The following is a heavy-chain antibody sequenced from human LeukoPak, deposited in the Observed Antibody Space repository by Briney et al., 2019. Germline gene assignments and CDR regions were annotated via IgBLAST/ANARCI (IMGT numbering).Heavy chain of an antibody. V-gene: IGHV3-33*01. J-gene: IGHJ4*02. CDR3: ARDLDDSSGYPI. D-gene: IGHD3-22*01. CDR1: GFTFSSYG. CDR2: IWYDGSNK. Sequence: GGSLRLSCAASGFTFSSYGMHWVRQAPGKGLEWVAVIWYDGSNKYYADSVKGRFTISRDNSKNTLYLQMNSLRAEDTAVYYCARDLDDSSGYPIWGQGTLVTASS.